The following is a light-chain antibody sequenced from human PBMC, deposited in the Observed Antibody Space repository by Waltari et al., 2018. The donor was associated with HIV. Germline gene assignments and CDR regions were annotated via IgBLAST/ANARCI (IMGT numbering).Light chain of an antibody. CDR1: QTLLYISNNENC. CDR2: WAS. J-gene: IGKJ5*01. CDR3: QQYYTVPIT. Sequence: DIVMTQSPDSLAVSLGERATINCTSSQTLLYISNNENCLAWYQQKPGQSPKLLIYWASTLESGVPERFSGSGSGTVFTLTISSLQAEDVALYYCQQYYTVPITFGQGTRLEIK. V-gene: IGKV4-1*01.